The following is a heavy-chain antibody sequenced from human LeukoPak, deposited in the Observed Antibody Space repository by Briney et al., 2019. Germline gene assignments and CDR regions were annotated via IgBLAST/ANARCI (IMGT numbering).Heavy chain of an antibody. D-gene: IGHD3-16*01. Sequence: ASVKVSCKASGYTFTSYHMHWVRQAPGQGLEWMGWISANNGHTNYTQKLQGRVTMTTDTSTSTAYMELRSLRSDDTAVYYCARPARPSGSYGYWGQGTLVTVSS. CDR3: ARPARPSGSYGY. V-gene: IGHV1-18*01. CDR1: GYTFTSYH. CDR2: ISANNGHT. J-gene: IGHJ4*02.